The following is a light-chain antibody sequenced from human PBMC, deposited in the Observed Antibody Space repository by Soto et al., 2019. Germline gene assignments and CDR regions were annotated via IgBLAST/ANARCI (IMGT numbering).Light chain of an antibody. V-gene: IGKV3-20*01. CDR2: GAS. CDR3: QQYGNSPT. Sequence: EIVLTQSPGTLSLSPGERATLSCRASQSVSSYLTWYQQKPGQAPRLLIYGASNRATGIPDRFTGSGSETDFTLTISRLEPEDSAVYYCQQYGNSPTFGQGTKVEIK. J-gene: IGKJ1*01. CDR1: QSVSSY.